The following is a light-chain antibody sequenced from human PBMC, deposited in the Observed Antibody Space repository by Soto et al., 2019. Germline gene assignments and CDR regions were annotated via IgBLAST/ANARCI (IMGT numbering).Light chain of an antibody. V-gene: IGKV3-20*01. Sequence: EIVLTQSPGTLSLSPGERATLSCWASQSVISNYLAWYQQKPGQAPRLLIYATSSRATGIPDRFSGSGSGTDFTLTISTLEPEDFAVYYCQQYGTSRYTFGQGTKLVI. J-gene: IGKJ2*01. CDR1: QSVISNY. CDR2: ATS. CDR3: QQYGTSRYT.